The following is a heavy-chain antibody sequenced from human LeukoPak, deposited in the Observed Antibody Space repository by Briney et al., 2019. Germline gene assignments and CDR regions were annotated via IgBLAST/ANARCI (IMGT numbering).Heavy chain of an antibody. J-gene: IGHJ2*01. D-gene: IGHD3-22*01. V-gene: IGHV4-39*07. CDR3: ARVPLAAYYDSSGYQGYFDL. Sequence: SETLSLTCTVSGGSISSYYWSWIRQPPGKGLEWIGSIYYSGSTYYNPSLKSRVTISVDTSKNQFSLKLSSVTAADTAVYYCARVPLAAYYDSSGYQGYFDLWGRGTLVTVSS. CDR2: IYYSGST. CDR1: GGSISSYY.